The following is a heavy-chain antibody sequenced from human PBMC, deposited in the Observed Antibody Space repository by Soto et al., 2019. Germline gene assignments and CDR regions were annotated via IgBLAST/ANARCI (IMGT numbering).Heavy chain of an antibody. CDR2: IYYSGST. V-gene: IGHV4-61*01. CDR3: ARAIKEYDFWSGPIHPVENCFDP. CDR1: GGNVRSGSYC. D-gene: IGHD3-3*01. J-gene: IGHJ5*02. Sequence: TLSLTCPVSGGNVRSGSYCWSWHQQPPGKGLEWIGYIYYSGSTNYNPSLKSRVTISVDTSKNQFSLKLSSVTAADTAVYYCARAIKEYDFWSGPIHPVENCFDPWGQGTLV.